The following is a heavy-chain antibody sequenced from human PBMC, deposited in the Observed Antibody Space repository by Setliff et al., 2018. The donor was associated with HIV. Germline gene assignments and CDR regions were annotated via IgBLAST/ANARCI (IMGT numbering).Heavy chain of an antibody. J-gene: IGHJ6*03. D-gene: IGHD3-3*01. CDR3: ARARFWSGYYTGDNYYYMDV. CDR1: GGSISSSSYY. V-gene: IGHV4-39*01. Sequence: LSLTCTVSGGSISSSSYYWGWIRQPPGKGLEWIGSIYYSGSTYYNPSLKSRVTISVDTSKNQFSLKLSSVTAADTAVYYCARARFWSGYYTGDNYYYMDVWGKGTTVTVSS. CDR2: IYYSGST.